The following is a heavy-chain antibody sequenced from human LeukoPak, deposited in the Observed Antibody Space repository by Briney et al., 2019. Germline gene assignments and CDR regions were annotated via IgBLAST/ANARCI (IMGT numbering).Heavy chain of an antibody. CDR3: AKDIMGAHYSSSWYLPKGTYGMDV. CDR1: GFTFDDYA. J-gene: IGHJ6*02. V-gene: IGHV3-43D*03. CDR2: ISWDGGST. Sequence: PGGSLRLSCAASGFTFDDYAMHWVRQAPGKGLEWVSLISWDGGSTYYADSVKGRFTISRDNSKNSLYLQMNSLRAEDTALYYCAKDIMGAHYSSSWYLPKGTYGMDVWGQGTTVTVSS. D-gene: IGHD6-13*01.